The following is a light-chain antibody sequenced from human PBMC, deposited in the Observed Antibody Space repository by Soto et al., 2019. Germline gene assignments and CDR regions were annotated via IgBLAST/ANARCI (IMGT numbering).Light chain of an antibody. CDR2: DTS. CDR3: QPYNNWPLT. Sequence: VVIRQSPAPLPVSPGEGAPPSCRASQGIGDTLAWYQHKPGQTPRLLIYDTSTRATGVPTRFSGSRSGAEFTLTINSLQSEDFAVYYCQPYNNWPLTFGGGTKVDIK. J-gene: IGKJ4*01. V-gene: IGKV3-15*01. CDR1: QGIGDT.